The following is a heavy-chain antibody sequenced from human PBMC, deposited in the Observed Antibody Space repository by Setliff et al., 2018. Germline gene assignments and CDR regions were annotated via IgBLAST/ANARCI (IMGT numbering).Heavy chain of an antibody. Sequence: GGSLRLSCAAAGFTFSRYWMHWIRQAPGKGLVWVSRISSDGSGTTYADSVKGRFTISRDNAKNTLYLQMNSLRAEDTAVYYCARDGYGGYLDCWGQGALVTVSS. J-gene: IGHJ4*02. V-gene: IGHV3-74*03. CDR2: ISSDGSGT. CDR3: ARDGYGGYLDC. D-gene: IGHD3-22*01. CDR1: GFTFSRYW.